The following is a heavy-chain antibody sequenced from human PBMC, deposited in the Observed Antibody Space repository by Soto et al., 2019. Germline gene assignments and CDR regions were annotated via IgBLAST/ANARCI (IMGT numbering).Heavy chain of an antibody. J-gene: IGHJ6*02. CDR1: GYSFTSYW. CDR2: IYPGDSDT. CDR3: ARLNRVDTAMAHYYYYYGMDV. D-gene: IGHD5-18*01. V-gene: IGHV5-51*01. Sequence: LGESLKISCKGSGYSFTSYWIGWVRQMPGKGLEWMGIIYPGDSDTRYSPSFQGQVTISADKSISTAYLQWSSLKASDTAMYYCARLNRVDTAMAHYYYYYGMDVWGQGTTVTVSS.